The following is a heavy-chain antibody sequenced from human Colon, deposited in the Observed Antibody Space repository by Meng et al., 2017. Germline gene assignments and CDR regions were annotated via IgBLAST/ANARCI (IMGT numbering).Heavy chain of an antibody. D-gene: IGHD3-9*01. CDR1: GGSFSNYY. Sequence: QLRQWGAVLLKPSETQSLTCAVYGGSFSNYYLAWIRQPPGKGLEWSGEIHPSGSSYYSPSLQSRVTITLDTSKNQFSLTLSSLTAADTAVYYCARGVDWAKSGNFWGQGTLVTVSS. CDR2: IHPSGSS. V-gene: IGHV4-34*01. CDR3: ARGVDWAKSGNF. J-gene: IGHJ4*02.